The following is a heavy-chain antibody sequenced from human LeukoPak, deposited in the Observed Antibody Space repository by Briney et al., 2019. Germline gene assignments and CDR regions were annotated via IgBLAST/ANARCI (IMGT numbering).Heavy chain of an antibody. D-gene: IGHD1-14*01. V-gene: IGHV4-59*08. CDR3: ARHGTISSESYFDY. Sequence: SETLSLTCTVSGGPISSYYWSWIRQSPGKGLEWIGYIHNSGRTNYNPSLKSRVTGFVDTSKNQVSLRLSSVTAADTAVYYCARHGTISSESYFDYWGQGALVTVSS. CDR2: IHNSGRT. CDR1: GGPISSYY. J-gene: IGHJ4*02.